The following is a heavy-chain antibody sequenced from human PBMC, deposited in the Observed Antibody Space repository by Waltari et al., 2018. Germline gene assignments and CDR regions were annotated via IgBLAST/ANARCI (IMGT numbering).Heavy chain of an antibody. D-gene: IGHD3-10*01. CDR1: GFTFDDYA. CDR3: SRGGSLDV. J-gene: IGHJ4*02. V-gene: IGHV3-20*04. CDR2: ISWDGGST. Sequence: EVQLVESGGGLVKPGGSLRLSCAASGFTFDDYAMSWVRQAPGKGLEWVSRISWDGGSTYYADSVKGRFTISRDNAKNTLYLQMDRLRAEDTALYYCSRGGSLDVWGRGVLVTVSS.